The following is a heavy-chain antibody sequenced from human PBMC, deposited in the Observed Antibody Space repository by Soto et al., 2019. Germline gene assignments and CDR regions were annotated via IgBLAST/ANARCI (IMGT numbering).Heavy chain of an antibody. D-gene: IGHD3-10*01. V-gene: IGHV1-69*01. CDR1: GDTFKNCV. CDR3: AAELGFGKLSVV. J-gene: IGHJ6*02. CDR2: IIPLFGTT. Sequence: QVQVVQSGVEVRRPGSSVKVSCKASGDTFKNCVISWVRQAPGQGLEWMGGIIPLFGTTDFAQRFQGRLTNTTDESTTTAYLELSRLKSEETATYYCAAELGFGKLSVVWGQGTTVIVSS.